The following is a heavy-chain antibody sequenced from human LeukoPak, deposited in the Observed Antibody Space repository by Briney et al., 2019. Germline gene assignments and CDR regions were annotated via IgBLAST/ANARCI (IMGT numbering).Heavy chain of an antibody. D-gene: IGHD6-19*01. CDR2: IYTSGTT. J-gene: IGHJ4*02. V-gene: IGHV4-4*07. CDR1: GGSITSNY. Sequence: SETLSLTCTVSGGSITSNYWNWIRQPAGKGLEWIGRIYTSGTTTYKPSLKSRVIMSVDTSKNQFSLNLNFVTAADTAVYYCARGGWYQDFWGQGTLVTVSS. CDR3: ARGGWYQDF.